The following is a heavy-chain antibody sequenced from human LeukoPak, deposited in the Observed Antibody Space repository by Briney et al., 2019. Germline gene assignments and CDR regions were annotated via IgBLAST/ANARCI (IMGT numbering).Heavy chain of an antibody. CDR3: ARDWRYCSSSSCLAMDV. CDR1: GFTFRSYW. V-gene: IGHV3-7*01. D-gene: IGHD2-2*01. J-gene: IGHJ6*02. CDR2: IERDGSEK. Sequence: GGSLRLSCAASGFTFRSYWMSWVRQAPGKGLEWVDNIERDGSEKYYVDSVKGRFIISRDNAKNSLYLEMNSLRAEDTAVYYCARDWRYCSSSSCLAMDVWGQGTTVTVSS.